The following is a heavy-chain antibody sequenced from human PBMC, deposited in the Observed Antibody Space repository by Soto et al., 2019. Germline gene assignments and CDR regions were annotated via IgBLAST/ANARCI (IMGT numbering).Heavy chain of an antibody. V-gene: IGHV4-30-2*01. CDR2: IYHSGST. CDR1: GGSISSGGYS. CDR3: ARVPDR. D-gene: IGHD2-2*01. Sequence: QLQLQESGSGLVKPSQTLSLTCAVSGGSISSGGYSGSWIRQPPGKGLEWIGDIYHSGSTYYNPPLKSRVTISVDRSKNQFSLKLSSVTAADTAVYYCARVPDRWGQGTLVTVSS. J-gene: IGHJ5*02.